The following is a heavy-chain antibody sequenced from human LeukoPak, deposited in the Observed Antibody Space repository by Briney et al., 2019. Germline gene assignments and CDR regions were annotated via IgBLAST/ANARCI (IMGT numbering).Heavy chain of an antibody. J-gene: IGHJ4*02. Sequence: ASVKVSCKASGYTFTSYYMHWVRQAPGQALEWMGIINPSGGSTSYAQKFQGRVTMTRDTSTSTVYMELSSLRSEDTAVYYCARARYYYDSSGYYPLRLDYWGQGTLVTVSS. V-gene: IGHV1-46*01. CDR3: ARARYYYDSSGYYPLRLDY. CDR1: GYTFTSYY. D-gene: IGHD3-22*01. CDR2: INPSGGST.